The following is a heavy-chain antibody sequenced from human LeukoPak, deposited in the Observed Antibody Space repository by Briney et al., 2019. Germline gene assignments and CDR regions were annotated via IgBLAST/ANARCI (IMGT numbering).Heavy chain of an antibody. V-gene: IGHV1-69*13. J-gene: IGHJ6*02. CDR2: IIPIFGTA. D-gene: IGHD2-21*01. Sequence: SAKVSCKASGGTFSSYAISWVRQAPGQGLEWMGGIIPIFGTANYAQKFQGRVTITADESTSTAYMELSSLRSEDTAVYYCASSGEPRVYYYYYGMDVWGQETTVTVSS. CDR1: GGTFSSYA. CDR3: ASSGEPRVYYYYYGMDV.